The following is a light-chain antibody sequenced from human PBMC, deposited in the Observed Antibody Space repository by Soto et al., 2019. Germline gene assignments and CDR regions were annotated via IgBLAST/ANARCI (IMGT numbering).Light chain of an antibody. CDR3: QSYDSSLSAVV. Sequence: QSVLTPPPSVSGAPGQRVTISCTGSSSNIGAGYDVHWYQQLPGTAPKLLIYGNSTRPSGVPDRFSGSKSGTSASLAITGLQAEDEADYYCQSYDSSLSAVVFGGGTQLTVL. CDR1: SSNIGAGYD. J-gene: IGLJ2*01. CDR2: GNS. V-gene: IGLV1-40*01.